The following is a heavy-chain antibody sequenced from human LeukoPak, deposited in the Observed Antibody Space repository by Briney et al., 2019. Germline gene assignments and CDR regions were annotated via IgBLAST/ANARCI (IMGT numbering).Heavy chain of an antibody. CDR1: GFTLSSYA. Sequence: GGTLRLSSAASGFTLSSYAMSWVRQAPGKGVEWVSAISGSGGSTYYADSVQGRFTISRDNSKNTLYLQMNSLRAEDTAVYYCAKGEIVGATTFDYWGQGTLVTVSS. J-gene: IGHJ4*02. D-gene: IGHD1-26*01. V-gene: IGHV3-23*01. CDR2: ISGSGGST. CDR3: AKGEIVGATTFDY.